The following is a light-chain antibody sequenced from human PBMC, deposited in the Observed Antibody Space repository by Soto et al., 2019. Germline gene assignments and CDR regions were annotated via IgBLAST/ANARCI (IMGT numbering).Light chain of an antibody. CDR2: GAS. CDR1: QSVNNNY. J-gene: IGKJ5*01. V-gene: IGKV3-20*01. Sequence: EIVLTQSPDTLSLSPGESATLSCRASQSVNNNYLAWYQQKPGRAPRLLIYGASNRATGIPDRFSGSGSGTDFTLTISRLEPEDCAVFYCQQHDASSTFGQGTRLEIE. CDR3: QQHDASST.